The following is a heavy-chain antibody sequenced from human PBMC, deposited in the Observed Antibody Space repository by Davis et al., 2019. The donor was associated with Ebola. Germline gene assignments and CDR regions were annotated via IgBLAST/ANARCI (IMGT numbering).Heavy chain of an antibody. CDR1: GGSIISSSYY. CDR3: ARGRDILTGYYPAEYFQH. D-gene: IGHD3-9*01. V-gene: IGHV4-39*07. J-gene: IGHJ1*01. Sequence: MPGGSLRLSCAVAGGSIISSSYYWGWIRQPPGKGLEWIGSIYDRRTTYYNPSLKGRVTISVDTSRNQFSLKLSSVTAADTAVYYCARGRDILTGYYPAEYFQHWGQGTLVTVSS. CDR2: IYDRRTT.